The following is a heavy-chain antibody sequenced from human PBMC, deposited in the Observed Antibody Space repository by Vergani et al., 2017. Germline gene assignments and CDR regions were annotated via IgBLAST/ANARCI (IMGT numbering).Heavy chain of an antibody. CDR3: AKGVRGVMGNDAFDI. CDR1: GFTFDDYD. V-gene: IGHV3-9*01. J-gene: IGHJ3*02. Sequence: EVQLVESGGGLVQPGRSLRLSCAASGFTFDDYDMHWVRQAPGKGLEWVSGISWNSGSIGYADSVKGRFTISRDNAKNSLYLQMNSLRAEDTALYYCAKGVRGVMGNDAFDIWGQGTMVTVSS. D-gene: IGHD3-10*01. CDR2: ISWNSGSI.